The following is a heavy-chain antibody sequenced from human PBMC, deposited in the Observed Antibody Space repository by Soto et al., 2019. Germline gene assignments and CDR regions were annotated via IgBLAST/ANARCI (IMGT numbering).Heavy chain of an antibody. Sequence: PGGSLRLSCAASGLTFTTYAMTWVRQAPGKGLEWVSSISGGGGSTYSADSVKGRFTISRDNSKNTLYLQMNSLRAEDTAVYYCARASEYSGSQAPLAFDIWGQGTMVTVSS. V-gene: IGHV3-23*01. D-gene: IGHD1-26*01. CDR3: ARASEYSGSQAPLAFDI. CDR1: GLTFTTYA. CDR2: ISGGGGST. J-gene: IGHJ3*02.